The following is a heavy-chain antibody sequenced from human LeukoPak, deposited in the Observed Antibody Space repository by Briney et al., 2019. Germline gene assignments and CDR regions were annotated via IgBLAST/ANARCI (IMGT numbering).Heavy chain of an antibody. J-gene: IGHJ4*02. Sequence: PSETLSLTCTVSGGSISSGGYYWSWIRQHPGKGLEWIGYIYYSGSTYYNPSLKSRVTISVDTSKNQFSPKLSSVTAADTAVYYCARMYILQAARLIDYWGQGTLVTVSS. CDR3: ARMYILQAARLIDY. V-gene: IGHV4-31*03. CDR2: IYYSGST. D-gene: IGHD3-9*01. CDR1: GGSISSGGYY.